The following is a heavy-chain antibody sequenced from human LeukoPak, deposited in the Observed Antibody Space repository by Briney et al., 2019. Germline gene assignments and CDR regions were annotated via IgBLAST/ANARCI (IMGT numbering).Heavy chain of an antibody. CDR2: INPNSGGT. J-gene: IGHJ4*02. D-gene: IGHD2-2*02. Sequence: ASVKVSCKASGYTFTGYYMHWVRQAPGQGLEWMGRINPNSGGTNYAQKFQGRVTMTRDTSISTAYMELSRLRSEDTAVYYCATSPVGSNIVVVPAAIGSYWGQGTLVTVSS. CDR3: ATSPVGSNIVVVPAAIGSY. V-gene: IGHV1-2*06. CDR1: GYTFTGYY.